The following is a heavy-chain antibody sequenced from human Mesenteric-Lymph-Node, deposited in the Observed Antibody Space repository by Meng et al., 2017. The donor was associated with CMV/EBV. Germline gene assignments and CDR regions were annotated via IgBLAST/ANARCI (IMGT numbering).Heavy chain of an antibody. CDR1: GGTFSNYG. D-gene: IGHD4-23*01. J-gene: IGHJ4*02. CDR3: ARGPPRLRWTWVL. Sequence: SVPVSRMASGGTFSNYGITWLRQAPGQGLEWMGGIIPILNIANYTQKLQGRVTITADSSTSTAYMELRSLSSHDTAVDYCARGPPRLRWTWVLWGQGTLVTVSS. V-gene: IGHV1-69*10. CDR2: IIPILNIA.